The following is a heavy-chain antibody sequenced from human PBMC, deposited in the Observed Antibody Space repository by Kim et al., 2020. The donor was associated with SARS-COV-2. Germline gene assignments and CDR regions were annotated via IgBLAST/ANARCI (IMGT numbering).Heavy chain of an antibody. CDR2: TYYRSKWYN. CDR3: ARDQQQLVNPFDY. V-gene: IGHV6-1*01. D-gene: IGHD6-13*01. Sequence: SQTLSLTCAISGDRVSSNSATWNWIRQSPSRGLEWLGSTYYRSKWYNDYAVSVKSRITINPDTSKNQFSLQLNSVTPEDTAVYYCARDQQQLVNPFDYWGQGTLVTVSS. J-gene: IGHJ4*02. CDR1: GDRVSSNSAT.